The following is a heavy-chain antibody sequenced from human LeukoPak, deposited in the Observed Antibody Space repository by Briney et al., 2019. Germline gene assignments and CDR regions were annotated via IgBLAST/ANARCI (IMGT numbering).Heavy chain of an antibody. CDR3: ARDPRVVTATGAFDI. V-gene: IGHV3-66*01. CDR1: GFTFSSYS. CDR2: IYSGGST. D-gene: IGHD2-21*02. J-gene: IGHJ3*02. Sequence: GGSLRLSCAASGFTFSSYSMNWVRRAPGKGLEWVSVIYSGGSTYYADSVKGRFTISRDNSKNTLYLQMNSLRAEDTAVYYCARDPRVVTATGAFDIWGQGTMVTVSS.